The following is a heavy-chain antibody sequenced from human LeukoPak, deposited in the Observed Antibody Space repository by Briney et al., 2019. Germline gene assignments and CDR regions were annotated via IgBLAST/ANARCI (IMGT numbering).Heavy chain of an antibody. Sequence: GGSLRLSCAASGFTFSSYGMHWVRQAPGKGLEWVAVISYDGSNKYYADSVKGRFTISRDNSKNTLYLQMNSLRAEDTAVYYCARYSSAADYWGQGTLVTVSS. CDR3: ARYSSAADY. V-gene: IGHV3-30*03. D-gene: IGHD6-19*01. J-gene: IGHJ4*02. CDR2: ISYDGSNK. CDR1: GFTFSSYG.